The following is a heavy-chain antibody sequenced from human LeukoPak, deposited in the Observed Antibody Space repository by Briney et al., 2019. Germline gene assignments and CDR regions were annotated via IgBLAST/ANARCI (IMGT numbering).Heavy chain of an antibody. J-gene: IGHJ6*03. Sequence: QSGGSLRLSCAASGFTFSSYGMHWVRQAPGKGLEWVAFIRYDGSNKYYADSVKGRFTISRDNSKNTLYLQMNSLRAEDTAVYYCAKDSYMGSSTSWDYYYYMDVWGKGTTVTVSS. D-gene: IGHD2-2*01. CDR3: AKDSYMGSSTSWDYYYYMDV. V-gene: IGHV3-30*02. CDR2: IRYDGSNK. CDR1: GFTFSSYG.